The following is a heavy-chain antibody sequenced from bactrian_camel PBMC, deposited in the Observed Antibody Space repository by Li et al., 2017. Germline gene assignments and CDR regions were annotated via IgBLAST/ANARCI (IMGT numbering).Heavy chain of an antibody. J-gene: IGHJ4*01. CDR3: AAVSDPSSNWYAGYTGPLDAVEYNY. Sequence: HVQLVESGGGSVRPGGSLRLSCAISGFETRGYVTHCMGWFRQASGKERAGIATIDSDGTTTYADSVKGRFTISKDNAKNTLYLQMNSLKPEDTAMYYCAAVSDPSSNWYAGYTGPLDAVEYNYWGQGTQVTV. V-gene: IGHV3S53*01. CDR1: GFETRGYVTHC. CDR2: IDSDGTT. D-gene: IGHD6*01.